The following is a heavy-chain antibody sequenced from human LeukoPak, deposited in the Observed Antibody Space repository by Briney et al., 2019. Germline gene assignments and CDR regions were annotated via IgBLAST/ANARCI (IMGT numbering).Heavy chain of an antibody. Sequence: ASVKVSCKVSGYTLTELSMHWVRQAPGKGLEWMGGFDPEDGETIYAQKLQGRVTMTTDTSTSTAYMELRSLRSDDTAVYYCARDEAEPLNWFDPWGQGTLVTVSS. CDR3: ARDEAEPLNWFDP. CDR2: FDPEDGET. D-gene: IGHD1-14*01. J-gene: IGHJ5*02. V-gene: IGHV1-24*01. CDR1: GYTLTELS.